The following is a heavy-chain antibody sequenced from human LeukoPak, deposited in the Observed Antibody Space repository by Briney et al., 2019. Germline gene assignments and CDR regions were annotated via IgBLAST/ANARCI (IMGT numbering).Heavy chain of an antibody. Sequence: ASVKVSCKASGYTFSVYYLHWVRLAPGQGLEWLGWINPYSGNTMYAQKFQGRVTMTRDTSISTVYMELSRLTSDDTAVYCCARGPTGYYDYWGQGTLVTVSS. CDR3: ARGPTGYYDY. J-gene: IGHJ4*02. CDR2: INPYSGNT. V-gene: IGHV1-2*02. CDR1: GYTFSVYY. D-gene: IGHD1-1*01.